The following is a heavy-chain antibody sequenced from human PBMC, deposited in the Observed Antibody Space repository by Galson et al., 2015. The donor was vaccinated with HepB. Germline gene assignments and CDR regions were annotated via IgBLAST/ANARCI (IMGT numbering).Heavy chain of an antibody. V-gene: IGHV3-30*18. D-gene: IGHD3-10*01. CDR2: ISYSGSSK. CDR3: AKALEGGVIFTPGVGTHGMDV. CDR1: GFLFSTHA. Sequence: SLRLSCAAYGFLFSTHAMHWVRQAPGKGLEWVTLISYSGSSKFYAGSVKGRFTVSRDNSKNTVYLQMDSLRPEDTAVYYCAKALEGGVIFTPGVGTHGMDVWGPGTTVTVSS. J-gene: IGHJ6*02.